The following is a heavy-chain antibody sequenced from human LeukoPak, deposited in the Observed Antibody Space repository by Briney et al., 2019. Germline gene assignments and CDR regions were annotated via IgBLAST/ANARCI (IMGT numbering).Heavy chain of an antibody. CDR3: ARAQSDFWSGDAFDI. CDR2: IYYSGST. J-gene: IGHJ3*02. CDR1: GGSISSGDYY. Sequence: SETLSLTCTVSGGSISSGDYYWSWIRQPPGKGLEWIGYIYYSGSTYYNPSLKSRVTISVDRSKNQFSLKLSSVTAADTAVYYCARAQSDFWSGDAFDIWGQGTMVTVSS. D-gene: IGHD3-3*01. V-gene: IGHV4-30-4*01.